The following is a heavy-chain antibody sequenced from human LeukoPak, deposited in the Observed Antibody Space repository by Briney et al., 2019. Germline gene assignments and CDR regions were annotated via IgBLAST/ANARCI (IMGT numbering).Heavy chain of an antibody. Sequence: SETLSLTCTVSGGSISSCGYYWSWIRQHPGKGLEWIGYIYYSGSTYYNPSLKSRVTISVDTSKNQFSLKLSSVTAADTAVYYCARVSLRNWFDPWGQGTLVTVSS. CDR1: GGSISSCGYY. CDR2: IYYSGST. CDR3: ARVSLRNWFDP. V-gene: IGHV4-31*03. J-gene: IGHJ5*02. D-gene: IGHD5/OR15-5a*01.